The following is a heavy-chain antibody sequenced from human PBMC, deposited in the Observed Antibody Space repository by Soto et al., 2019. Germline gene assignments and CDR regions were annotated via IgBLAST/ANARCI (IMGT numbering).Heavy chain of an antibody. V-gene: IGHV1-69*01. J-gene: IGHJ6*02. CDR3: MRVLGYIWEPGIARYYALDV. Sequence: QVQLVQSGAEVQKPGSSVTVSCKTSGGTFSKDAINWVRQAPGQGLESMGLHIAVFGSPIYVQTFQGRISIPADETTRRAFIDLSSLRSEETAVSDCMRVLGYIWEPGIARYYALDVWGEGTTVCVSS. CDR1: GGTFSKDA. D-gene: IGHD3-16*01. CDR2: HIAVFGSP.